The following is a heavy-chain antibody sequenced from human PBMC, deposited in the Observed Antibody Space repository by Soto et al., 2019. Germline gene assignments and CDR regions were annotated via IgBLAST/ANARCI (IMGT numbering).Heavy chain of an antibody. D-gene: IGHD3-10*01. V-gene: IGHV3-23*01. CDR2: ISGSGGST. J-gene: IGHJ4*02. CDR3: AKDPAFLGLWFGELSSDY. CDR1: GFTFSSYA. Sequence: GGSLRLSCAASGFTFSSYAMSWVRQAPGKGLEWVSAISGSGGSTYYADSVKGRFTISRDNSKNTLYLQMNSLRAEDTAVYYCAKDPAFLGLWFGELSSDYWGQGTLVTVSS.